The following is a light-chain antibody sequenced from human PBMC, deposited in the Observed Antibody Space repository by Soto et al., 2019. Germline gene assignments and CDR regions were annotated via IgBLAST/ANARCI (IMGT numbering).Light chain of an antibody. CDR3: TSFTTSRSLVV. CDR2: EVA. CDR1: SSDIGGYNF. Sequence: QSVLTQPASVSVSPGQSITISCSGTSSDIGGYNFVSWYQQHPGRAPRLLIYEVANRPSGVSDRFSGSKSGNTASLTISGLQTEDEASYYCTSFTTSRSLVVFGGGTKLTVL. V-gene: IGLV2-14*03. J-gene: IGLJ2*01.